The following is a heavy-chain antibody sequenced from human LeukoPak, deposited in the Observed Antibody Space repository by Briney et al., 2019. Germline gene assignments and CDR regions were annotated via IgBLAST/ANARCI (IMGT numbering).Heavy chain of an antibody. Sequence: ASVKVSCKASGYTFTGYYVHWIRQAPGQGLEWMGWINLNSGGTNYVQKLQGRVTMTRDTSISTAYMELSSLRSDDTAVYYCARGIEFTISNYWGQGTLVTVSS. CDR1: GYTFTGYY. CDR2: INLNSGGT. D-gene: IGHD2-2*01. J-gene: IGHJ4*02. V-gene: IGHV1-2*02. CDR3: ARGIEFTISNY.